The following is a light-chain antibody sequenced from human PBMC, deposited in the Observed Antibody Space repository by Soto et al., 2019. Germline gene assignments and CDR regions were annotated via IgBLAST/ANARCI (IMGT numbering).Light chain of an antibody. J-gene: IGKJ1*01. CDR3: KPGNNTPGT. Sequence: DIQMTQSPSSLSASVGDRVTITCRASQSISSYLNWYQQKPGKAPKLLIYAASSLQSGVPSRFSGSGSGTDFTLTISSLQPEDFATYYCKPGNNTPGTFGQRTXVDIK. CDR1: QSISSY. CDR2: AAS. V-gene: IGKV1-39*01.